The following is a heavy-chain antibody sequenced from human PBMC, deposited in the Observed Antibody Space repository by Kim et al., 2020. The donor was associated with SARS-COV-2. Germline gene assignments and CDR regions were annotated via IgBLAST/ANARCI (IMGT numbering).Heavy chain of an antibody. V-gene: IGHV4-34*01. Sequence: SETLSLTCAVYGGSFSGYYWSWIRQPPGKGLEWIGEINHSGSTNYNPSLKSRVTISVDTSKNQFSLKLSSVTAADTAVYYCARGTSAGYSSSWTLKIWFDPWGQGTLVTVSS. D-gene: IGHD6-13*01. CDR3: ARGTSAGYSSSWTLKIWFDP. CDR1: GGSFSGYY. J-gene: IGHJ5*02. CDR2: INHSGST.